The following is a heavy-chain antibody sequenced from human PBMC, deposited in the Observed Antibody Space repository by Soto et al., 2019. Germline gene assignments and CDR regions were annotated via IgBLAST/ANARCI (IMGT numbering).Heavy chain of an antibody. Sequence: EVQLLESGGGLVQPGGSLRLSCAASGFSLSRSAMGWVRQAPAQGLEWVSSISGSGDNTYYADSVNGRFTISRDISKTTLYLQMNTLRVEDTAVYYCAKGVSGLYGDWGQGTLVTVSS. J-gene: IGHJ4*02. CDR2: ISGSGDNT. CDR1: GFSLSRSA. V-gene: IGHV3-23*01. CDR3: AKGVSGLYGD. D-gene: IGHD2-2*02.